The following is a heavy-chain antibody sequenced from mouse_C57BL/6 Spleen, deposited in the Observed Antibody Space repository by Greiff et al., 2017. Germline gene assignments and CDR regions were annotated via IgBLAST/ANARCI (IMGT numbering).Heavy chain of an antibody. J-gene: IGHJ3*01. CDR3: ARCDGSSYEFAY. CDR2: INPNNGGT. D-gene: IGHD1-1*01. Sequence: VQLQQSGPELVKPGASVKISCKASGYTFTDYYMNWVKQSHGKSLEWIGDINPNNGGTSYNQKFKGKATLTVDKSSSTAYMELRSLTSEDSAVYYCARCDGSSYEFAYWGQGTLVTVSA. V-gene: IGHV1-26*01. CDR1: GYTFTDYY.